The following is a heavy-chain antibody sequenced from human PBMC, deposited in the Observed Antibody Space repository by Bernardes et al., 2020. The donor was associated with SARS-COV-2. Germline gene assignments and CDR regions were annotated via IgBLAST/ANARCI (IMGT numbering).Heavy chain of an antibody. CDR1: GASITSSNW. D-gene: IGHD2-21*02. CDR3: ARVRYGGDYPYYFDS. CDR2: IYYTGST. V-gene: IGHV4-4*02. J-gene: IGHJ4*02. Sequence: SETLSLTCAVSGASITSSNWWSWVRQPPGKGLEWIGEIYYTGSTNYNRTLRSRVTMSVDDSQNHFSLKLNSVTAADTAVYYCARVRYGGDYPYYFDSWGQGTLVTVSS.